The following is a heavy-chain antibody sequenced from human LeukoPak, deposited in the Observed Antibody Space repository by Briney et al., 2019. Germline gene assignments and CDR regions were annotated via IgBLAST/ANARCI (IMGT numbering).Heavy chain of an antibody. J-gene: IGHJ4*02. CDR3: AREVATNFDY. V-gene: IGHV6-1*01. D-gene: IGHD5-12*01. Sequence: SQTLSLTCALSGDSVSSNSAAWHWLRQSPSRGLEWLGRTYYRSKWYNDYAVSVKSRITINPDTSKNQFSLQLNSVTPEDTAVYYCAREVATNFDYWGQGTLVTVSS. CDR2: TYYRSKWYN. CDR1: GDSVSSNSAA.